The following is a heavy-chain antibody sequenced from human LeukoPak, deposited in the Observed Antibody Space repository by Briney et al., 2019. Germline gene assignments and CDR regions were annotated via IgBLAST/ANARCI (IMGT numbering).Heavy chain of an antibody. CDR3: ARGGDIVVVPAVAFDY. CDR2: MNPNSGNT. V-gene: IGHV1-8*01. D-gene: IGHD2-2*01. Sequence: ASVKVSCKASGYTFTSYDINWVRQATGQGLEWMGWMNPNSGNTGYAQKFQGRVTMTRNTSISTAYMELSSLRSEDTAVYYCARGGDIVVVPAVAFDYWGQGTLVTVSS. J-gene: IGHJ4*02. CDR1: GYTFTSYD.